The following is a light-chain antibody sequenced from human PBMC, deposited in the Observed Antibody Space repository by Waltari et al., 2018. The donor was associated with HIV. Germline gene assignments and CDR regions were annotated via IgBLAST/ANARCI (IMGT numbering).Light chain of an antibody. V-gene: IGKV3-11*01. CDR2: DAS. Sequence: EIVLTQSPATLSLSPGERATLSCRASQSVSSFLAWYQQKPGQAPRLLIYDASNRATGIPPSFFGSSSAADFSLPTISLQPADYLVYYCHQRRNYSPRTFGQGTKVEIK. CDR3: HQRRNYSPRT. J-gene: IGKJ1*01. CDR1: QSVSSF.